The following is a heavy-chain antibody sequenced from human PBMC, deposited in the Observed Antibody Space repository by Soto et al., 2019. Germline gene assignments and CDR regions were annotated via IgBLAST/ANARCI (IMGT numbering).Heavy chain of an antibody. D-gene: IGHD6-13*01. V-gene: IGHV4-34*01. CDR2: INHSGST. CDR3: ASSHAGAHITAAVH. Sequence: PSETLSLTCAVYGGSFSGYYWNWIRQPPGKGLEWIGEINHSGSTNYNPSLKSRVTISVDRSKNQFSLKLSSVTAADTAVYYCASSHAGAHITAAVHWGQGTLVTVSS. CDR1: GGSFSGYY. J-gene: IGHJ4*02.